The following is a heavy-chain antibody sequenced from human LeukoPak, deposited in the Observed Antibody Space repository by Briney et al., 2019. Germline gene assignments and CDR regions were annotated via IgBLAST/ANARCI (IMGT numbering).Heavy chain of an antibody. CDR1: GFTFSDYW. CDR3: GRDNNYKVDV. J-gene: IGHJ6*04. V-gene: IGHV3-74*01. CDR2: IKTDGSIT. D-gene: IGHD4-11*01. Sequence: GGSLRLSCAASGFTFSDYWMLWVRQAPGKGLVWVSNIKTDGSITNYADSVKSRFTISRDNAKNTLYLQMNSLRAEDTAVYYCGRDNNYKVDVWGKGTTVTVSS.